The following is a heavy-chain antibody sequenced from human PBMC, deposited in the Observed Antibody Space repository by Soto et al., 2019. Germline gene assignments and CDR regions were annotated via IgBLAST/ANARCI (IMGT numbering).Heavy chain of an antibody. D-gene: IGHD2-15*01. J-gene: IGHJ4*02. Sequence: GGSLRLSCAASGFTFSSYSMNWVRQAPGKGLEWVSYISSSSSTIYYADSVKGRFTISRDNAKNSLYLQMNSLRDEDTAVYYCARGLYCSGGSCPYYFDYWGQGTLVTVS. CDR3: ARGLYCSGGSCPYYFDY. CDR1: GFTFSSYS. V-gene: IGHV3-48*02. CDR2: ISSSSSTI.